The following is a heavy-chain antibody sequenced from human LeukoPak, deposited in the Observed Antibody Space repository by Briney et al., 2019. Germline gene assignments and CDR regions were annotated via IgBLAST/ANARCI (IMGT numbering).Heavy chain of an antibody. Sequence: SETLSLTCTVSGGSISSGSYYWSWIRQPAGKGLEWIGRIYTSGSTNHNPSLKSRVTISVDTSKNQFSLKLSSVTAADTAVYYCARDFWSGYPFFWGQGTLVTVSS. CDR2: IYTSGST. CDR3: ARDFWSGYPFF. V-gene: IGHV4-61*02. J-gene: IGHJ4*02. CDR1: GGSISSGSYY. D-gene: IGHD3-3*01.